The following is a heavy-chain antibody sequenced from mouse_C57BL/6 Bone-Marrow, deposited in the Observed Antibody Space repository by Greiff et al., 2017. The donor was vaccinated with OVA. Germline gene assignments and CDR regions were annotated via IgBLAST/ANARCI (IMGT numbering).Heavy chain of an antibody. CDR3: AREGYSPDYFDY. D-gene: IGHD2-3*01. V-gene: IGHV1-55*01. CDR2: IYPGSGST. CDR1: GYTFTSYW. J-gene: IGHJ2*01. Sequence: QVQLKQPGAELVKPGASVKMSCKASGYTFTSYWITWVKQRPGQGLEWIGDIYPGSGSTHYNEKFKSKATLTVDTSSSTAYMQVSSLTSEDSAVYYCAREGYSPDYFDYWGQGTTLTVSS.